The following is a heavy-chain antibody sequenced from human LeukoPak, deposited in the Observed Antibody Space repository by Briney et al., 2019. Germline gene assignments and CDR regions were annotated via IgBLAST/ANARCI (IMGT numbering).Heavy chain of an antibody. V-gene: IGHV4-59*01. CDR3: ARGFYSPHY. Sequence: PSETLSLTCTVSGGSISSDYWSCIRQPPGKGLEWIGYIYYSGRTYYNPSLKSRITISVDTSKNQFSLELSSVTAADTAVYYCARGFYSPHYWGQGTLVTVSS. J-gene: IGHJ4*02. CDR1: GGSISSDY. CDR2: IYYSGRT. D-gene: IGHD4-11*01.